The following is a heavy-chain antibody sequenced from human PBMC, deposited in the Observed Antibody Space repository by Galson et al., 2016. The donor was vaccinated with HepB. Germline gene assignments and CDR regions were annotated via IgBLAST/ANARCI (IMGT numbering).Heavy chain of an antibody. CDR2: ISSSGTTI. D-gene: IGHD3-10*01. V-gene: IGHV3-48*03. CDR1: GFTFSSFE. Sequence: SLRLSCAASGFTFSSFEMNWVRQAPGKGLEWLSYISSSGTTIYYADSVKGRFTISRDNSKNTLYLQMNRLRPEDTAVYYCSKDALITLVRGVIMSYFDYWGQGALVTVSS. CDR3: SKDALITLVRGVIMSYFDY. J-gene: IGHJ4*02.